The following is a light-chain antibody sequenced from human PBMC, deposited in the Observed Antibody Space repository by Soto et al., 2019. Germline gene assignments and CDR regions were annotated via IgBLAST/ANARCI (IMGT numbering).Light chain of an antibody. J-gene: IGLJ2*01. V-gene: IGLV1-47*01. CDR1: SSNIGSAY. CDR3: AAWDDSLVV. CDR2: RNN. Sequence: QSVLTQPPSASGTPGQTVTISCSGSSSNIGSAYIYWYQHLPGTAPKLLIYRNNQRPSRVPDRFSASKSGTSASLAISGLRSEDEADYYCAAWDDSLVVFGGGTKLTVL.